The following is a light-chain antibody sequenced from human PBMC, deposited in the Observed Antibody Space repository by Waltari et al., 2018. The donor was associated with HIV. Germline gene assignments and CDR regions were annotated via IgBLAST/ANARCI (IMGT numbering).Light chain of an antibody. CDR1: PAIRNS. CDR3: QQYYTTPYT. J-gene: IGKJ2*01. CDR2: AAS. V-gene: IGKV1-NL1*01. Sequence: DIQMTQSPSSLSASVRVRVTITCRASPAIRNSLAWDQQKPGKAPNLLLSAASRLETGVPPTFSGRRSGADFTLTINNLQPEDFATYYCQQYYTTPYTFGQGTKLEMK.